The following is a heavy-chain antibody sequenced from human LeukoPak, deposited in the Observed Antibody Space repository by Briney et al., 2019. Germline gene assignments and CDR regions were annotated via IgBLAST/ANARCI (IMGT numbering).Heavy chain of an antibody. CDR2: INHSGST. CDR1: GGSFSGYY. CDR3: ARHFWKVDTMLAYFDY. D-gene: IGHD5-18*01. Sequence: SETLSLTCAVYGGSFSGYYWSWIRQPPGKGLEWIGEINHSGSTNYNPSLKSRVTISVDTSKNQFSLKLSSVTAADTAVYYCARHFWKVDTMLAYFDYWGQGTLVTVSS. J-gene: IGHJ4*02. V-gene: IGHV4-34*01.